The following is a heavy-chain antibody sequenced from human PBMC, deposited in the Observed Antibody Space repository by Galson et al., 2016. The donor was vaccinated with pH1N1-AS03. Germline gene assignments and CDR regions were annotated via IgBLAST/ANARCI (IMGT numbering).Heavy chain of an antibody. CDR1: GFTFSSYG. J-gene: IGHJ4*02. D-gene: IGHD6-13*01. CDR2: ISVTGGGT. CDR3: AKDRSSWPPGWGSVDS. Sequence: SLRLSCATSGFTFSSYGMTWVRQAPGKGLEWVSSISVTGGGTYYADSVKGRFTISRAHSTNTLYLQMSSLRAEDTAVYYCAKDRSSWPPGWGSVDSWGQGTLVTVSS. V-gene: IGHV3-23*01.